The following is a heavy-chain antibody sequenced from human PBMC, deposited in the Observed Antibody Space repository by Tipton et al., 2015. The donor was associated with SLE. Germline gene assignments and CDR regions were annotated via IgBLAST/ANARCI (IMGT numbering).Heavy chain of an antibody. CDR1: GGSFSGYY. J-gene: IGHJ3*02. V-gene: IGHV4-34*01. CDR3: ARGKDYDFWSGYYRRDASDI. CDR2: INHSGST. D-gene: IGHD3-3*01. Sequence: TLSLTCAVYGGSFSGYYWSWIRQPPGKGLEWIGEINHSGSTNYNPSLKSRVTISIDTSKNQFSLKLSSVTAADTSVYYCARGKDYDFWSGYYRRDASDIWGQGTMVTASS.